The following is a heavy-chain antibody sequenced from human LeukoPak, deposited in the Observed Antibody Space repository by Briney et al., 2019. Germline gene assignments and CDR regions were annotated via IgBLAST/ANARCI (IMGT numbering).Heavy chain of an antibody. J-gene: IGHJ6*03. Sequence: PSETLSLTCTVSGGSITSGSYYWSWIRQPAGKGLEWIGRIYTSGSTNYNPSLKSRVTISVDTSKNQFSLKLSSVTAADTAVYYCARRVYPGYMDVWGKGTTVTISS. CDR1: GGSITSGSYY. CDR2: IYTSGST. V-gene: IGHV4-61*02. D-gene: IGHD5/OR15-5a*01. CDR3: ARRVYPGYMDV.